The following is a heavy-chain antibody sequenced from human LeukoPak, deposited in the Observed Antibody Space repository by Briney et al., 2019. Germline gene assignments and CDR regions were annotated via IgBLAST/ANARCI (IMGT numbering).Heavy chain of an antibody. CDR2: ISSSGTTI. V-gene: IGHV3-48*03. J-gene: IGHJ4*02. CDR3: ATWYAADH. D-gene: IGHD6-13*01. CDR1: GFTLSSYE. Sequence: PGGSLRLSCAASGFTLSSYEMNWVRQAPGKGLEWISYISSSGTTIYYADSVKGRFTISRDNAKNSLYLQMNSLRAEDTAVYYCATWYAADHWGQGTLVTVSS.